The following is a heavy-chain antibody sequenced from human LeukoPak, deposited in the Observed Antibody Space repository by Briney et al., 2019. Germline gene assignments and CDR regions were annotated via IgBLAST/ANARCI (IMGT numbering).Heavy chain of an antibody. CDR3: AKRSMVVAATPFDY. CDR2: ISGSGGST. D-gene: IGHD2-15*01. CDR1: GFTFSSYA. J-gene: IGHJ4*02. V-gene: IGHV3-23*01. Sequence: PGGSLRLSCAASGFTFSSYAMSWVRQAPGEGLEWVSAISGSGGSTYYADSVKGRSTISRDNSKNTLYLQMNSLRAEDTAVYYCAKRSMVVAATPFDYWGQGTLVTVSS.